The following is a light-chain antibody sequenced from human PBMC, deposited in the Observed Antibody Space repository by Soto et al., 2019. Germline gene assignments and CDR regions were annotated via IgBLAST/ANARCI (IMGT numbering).Light chain of an antibody. V-gene: IGKV3-11*01. Sequence: EIVLTQSPATLSLSPGERATLSCRASQSVSSYLAWYQQKPGQAPRLLIYDASNRATGIPARFSGSGSGTDFTLTISSLEPEDFAVYYCKQRSNWPRGIFGQGTKLEIK. J-gene: IGKJ2*02. CDR3: KQRSNWPRGI. CDR1: QSVSSY. CDR2: DAS.